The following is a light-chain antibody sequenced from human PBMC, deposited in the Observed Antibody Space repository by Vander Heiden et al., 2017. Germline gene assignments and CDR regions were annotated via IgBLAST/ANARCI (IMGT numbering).Light chain of an antibody. CDR2: WAS. Sequence: DIVMTQSPDSLAVSLGERATINCKSSQSVLYSSNNKNYLAWYQQKPGQPPKLLIYWASTRESGVPDRFSGSGSGTGFTLTISSLQAEDVAVYHCQQYYSTPPGTFGQGTKVEIK. J-gene: IGKJ1*01. CDR1: QSVLYSSNNKNY. CDR3: QQYYSTPPGT. V-gene: IGKV4-1*01.